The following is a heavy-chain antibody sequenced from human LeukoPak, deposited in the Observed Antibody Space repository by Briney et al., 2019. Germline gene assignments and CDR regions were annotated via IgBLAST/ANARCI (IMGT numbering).Heavy chain of an antibody. CDR1: GGSISSHY. V-gene: IGHV4-59*11. CDR2: ICYSGST. J-gene: IGHJ4*02. D-gene: IGHD5-24*01. Sequence: SETLSLTCTVSGGSISSHYWSWIRQPPGKGLEWIGYICYSGSTNYNPSLKSRVSISVDTSKNQFSLKLSSVTAADTAVYYCARAGDGYNFVYYFDYWGQGTLVTVSS. CDR3: ARAGDGYNFVYYFDY.